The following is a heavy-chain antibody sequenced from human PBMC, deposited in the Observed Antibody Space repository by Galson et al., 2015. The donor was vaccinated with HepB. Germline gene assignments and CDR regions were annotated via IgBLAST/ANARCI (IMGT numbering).Heavy chain of an antibody. Sequence: SLRLSCAASGFTFSSYAMSWVRQAPGKGLEWVSAISGSGGSTYYADSVKGRFTISRDNSKNTLYLQMNSLRAEDTAVYYCAKFPSSGYCSSTSCREDYWGQGTLVTVSS. J-gene: IGHJ4*02. D-gene: IGHD2-2*01. CDR3: AKFPSSGYCSSTSCREDY. CDR1: GFTFSSYA. V-gene: IGHV3-23*01. CDR2: ISGSGGST.